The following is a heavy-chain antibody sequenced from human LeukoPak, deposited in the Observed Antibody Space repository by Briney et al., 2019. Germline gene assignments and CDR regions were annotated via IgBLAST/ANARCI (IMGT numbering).Heavy chain of an antibody. CDR3: ARGRIAMVRGVIGPYDY. V-gene: IGHV4-34*01. D-gene: IGHD3-10*01. J-gene: IGHJ4*02. Sequence: SETLSLTCAVYGGSFSGYYWSWIRQPPGKGLEWIGEINHSGSTNYNPSLKSRVTISVDTSKNQFSLKLSSVTAADTAVYYCARGRIAMVRGVIGPYDYWGQGTLVTVSS. CDR2: INHSGST. CDR1: GGSFSGYY.